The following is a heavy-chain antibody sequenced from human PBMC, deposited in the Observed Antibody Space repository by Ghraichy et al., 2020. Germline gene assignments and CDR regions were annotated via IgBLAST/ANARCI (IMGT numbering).Heavy chain of an antibody. CDR3: ARDYADYGDYPGPGWFDP. J-gene: IGHJ5*02. CDR2: IYYSGST. D-gene: IGHD4-17*01. Sequence: SETLSLTCTVSGGSISSYYWSWIRQPPGKGLEWIGYIYYSGSTNYNPSLKSRVTISVDTSKNQFSLKLSSVTAADTAVYYCARDYADYGDYPGPGWFDPWGQGTLVTVSS. CDR1: GGSISSYY. V-gene: IGHV4-59*01.